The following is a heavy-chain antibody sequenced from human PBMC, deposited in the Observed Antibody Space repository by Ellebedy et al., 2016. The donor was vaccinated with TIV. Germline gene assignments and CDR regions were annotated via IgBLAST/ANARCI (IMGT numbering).Heavy chain of an antibody. V-gene: IGHV3-30*02. CDR2: KRFDGRNE. Sequence: PGGSLRLSCAASGFTFSTYGMHWVRQAPGKGLEWVAFKRFDGRNEYNGDSVKGRFFISRDVSKHTMFLQMNRLRAEDTAMYYGTRETNPSPGAVAGTGFDCWGQGALVIVSS. CDR3: TRETNPSPGAVAGTGFDC. CDR1: GFTFSTYG. J-gene: IGHJ4*02. D-gene: IGHD6-19*01.